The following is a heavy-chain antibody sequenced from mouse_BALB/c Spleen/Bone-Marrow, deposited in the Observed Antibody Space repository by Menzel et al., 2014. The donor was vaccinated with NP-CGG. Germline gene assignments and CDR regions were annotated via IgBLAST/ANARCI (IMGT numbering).Heavy chain of an antibody. CDR1: GYAFTNYL. Sequence: QVQLKESGAELVRPGTSVKVSCKASGYAFTNYLIEWVKQRPGQGLEWIGVINPGSGGTNYNGKFKGKATLTADKSSSTAYMQLSSLTSDDSAVYFCAREKGKDAMDYWGQGTSVTVSS. CDR3: AREKGKDAMDY. J-gene: IGHJ4*01. D-gene: IGHD2-1*01. V-gene: IGHV1-54*01. CDR2: INPGSGGT.